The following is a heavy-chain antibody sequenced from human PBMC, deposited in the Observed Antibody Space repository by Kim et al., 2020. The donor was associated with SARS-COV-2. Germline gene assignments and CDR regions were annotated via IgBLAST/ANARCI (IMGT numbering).Heavy chain of an antibody. CDR3: ARDRGMVRGVIPKRGYYMDV. CDR1: GGSISSYY. V-gene: IGHV4-59*01. J-gene: IGHJ6*03. CDR2: IYYSGST. Sequence: SETLSLTCTVSGGSISSYYWSWIRQPPGKGLEWIGYIYYSGSTNYNPSLKSRVTISVDTSKNQFSLKLSSVTAADTAVYYCARDRGMVRGVIPKRGYYMDVWGKGTTVSVSS. D-gene: IGHD3-10*01.